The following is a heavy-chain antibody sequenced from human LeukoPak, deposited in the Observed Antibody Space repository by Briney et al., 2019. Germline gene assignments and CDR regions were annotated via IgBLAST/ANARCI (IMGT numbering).Heavy chain of an antibody. CDR2: IYHSGST. Sequence: SGTLSLTCAASGGSISSSNWWSWVRQPPGKGLEWIGEIYHSGSTNYNPSLKSRVTISVDKSKNQFSLKLSSVTAADTAVYYCARRGYYGSGSYLFWGQGTLVTVSS. D-gene: IGHD3-10*01. CDR1: GGSISSSNW. J-gene: IGHJ4*02. V-gene: IGHV4-4*02. CDR3: ARRGYYGSGSYLF.